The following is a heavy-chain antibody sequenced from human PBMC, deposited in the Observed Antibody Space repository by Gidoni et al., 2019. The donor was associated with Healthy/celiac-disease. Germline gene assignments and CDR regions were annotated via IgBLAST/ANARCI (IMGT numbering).Heavy chain of an antibody. V-gene: IGHV3-23*01. CDR2: IMGISCST. CDR1: GFTFSSYA. CDR3: ANHLTVVTFDY. D-gene: IGHD2-15*01. Sequence: EVQLLESGGGWVQPVGSLRLSCAASGFTFSSYAMSWVRQAPGKGLEWVSAIMGISCSTYYADSVKGRFTISRDNSKNTLYLQMNSLRAEDTAVYYCANHLTVVTFDYWGQGTLVTVSS. J-gene: IGHJ4*02.